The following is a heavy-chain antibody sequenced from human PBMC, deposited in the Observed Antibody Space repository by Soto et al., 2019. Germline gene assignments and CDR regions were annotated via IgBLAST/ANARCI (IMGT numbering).Heavy chain of an antibody. CDR1: GGSISSYY. D-gene: IGHD2-2*01. CDR3: ARDLRSWMVGVPAAIPSDWGGP. V-gene: IGHV4-4*07. CDR2: IYTSGST. Sequence: SATLSLTCTVSGGSISSYYWSWIRQPAGKGLEWIGRIYTSGSTNYNPSLKSRVTMSVDTSKNQFSLKLSSVTAADTAVYYCARDLRSWMVGVPAAIPSDWGGPWGQGTLVTGS. J-gene: IGHJ5*02.